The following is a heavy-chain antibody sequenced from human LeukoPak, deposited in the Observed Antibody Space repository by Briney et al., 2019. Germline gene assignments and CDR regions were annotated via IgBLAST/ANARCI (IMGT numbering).Heavy chain of an antibody. D-gene: IGHD2-21*02. J-gene: IGHJ6*03. CDR2: ISGSGGST. V-gene: IGHV3-23*01. CDR1: GFTFSSYA. Sequence: GGSLRLSCAASGFTFSSYAMSWVRQAPGKGLEWVSAISGSGGSTYYADSVKGRFTISRDNSKNTLYLQMNSLRAEDTAVYYCAGGDRYYYYYYMDVWGKGTTVTVSS. CDR3: AGGDRYYYYYYMDV.